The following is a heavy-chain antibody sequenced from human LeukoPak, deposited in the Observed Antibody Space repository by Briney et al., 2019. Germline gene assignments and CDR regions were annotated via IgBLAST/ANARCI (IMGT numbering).Heavy chain of an antibody. Sequence: GGSLRLSCAASGFTVSSNYMTWVRQAPGKGLEWVSVIYSGGNTYYADSVKGRFTISRDNSKNTLYLQLNSLRAEDTAVYYCARGRLSSADAFDIWGQGTMVTVSS. CDR3: ARGRLSSADAFDI. CDR1: GFTVSSNY. V-gene: IGHV3-66*01. J-gene: IGHJ3*02. CDR2: IYSGGNT. D-gene: IGHD3-10*01.